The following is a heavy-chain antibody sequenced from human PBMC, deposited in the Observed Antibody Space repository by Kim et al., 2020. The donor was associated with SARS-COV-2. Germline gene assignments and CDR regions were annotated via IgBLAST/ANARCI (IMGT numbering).Heavy chain of an antibody. CDR2: IWYDGSNK. CDR3: ARELRTVTKSLTTRAYYYLGMDV. V-gene: IGHV3-33*01. D-gene: IGHD4-17*01. Sequence: GGSLRLSCAASGFTFSSYDMHWVRQAPGKGLEWVAVIWYDGSNKYYADSVKGRFTISRDNSKNTLYLQMNSLRAEDTAVYYCARELRTVTKSLTTRAYYYLGMDVWGQGTTVTVSS. J-gene: IGHJ6*02. CDR1: GFTFSSYD.